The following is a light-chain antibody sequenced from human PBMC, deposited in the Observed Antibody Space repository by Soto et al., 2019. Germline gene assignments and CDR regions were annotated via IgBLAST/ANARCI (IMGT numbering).Light chain of an antibody. CDR3: CSYAGSYTVV. J-gene: IGLJ2*01. CDR1: SSDVGGYNY. V-gene: IGLV2-11*01. CDR2: DVS. Sequence: QSVLTQPRSVSGSPGQSVTISCTGTSSDVGGYNYVSWYQQHPGKAPKLMIYDVSKRPSGVPDRFSGSKSGNTASLTISGLQAEDEADYYCCSYAGSYTVVFGRGTQLTVL.